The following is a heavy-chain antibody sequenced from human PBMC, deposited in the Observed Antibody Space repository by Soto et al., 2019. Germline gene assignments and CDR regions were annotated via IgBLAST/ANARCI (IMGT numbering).Heavy chain of an antibody. CDR1: GYTFTSYG. V-gene: IGHV1-18*01. D-gene: IGHD1-7*01. CDR2: ISAYNGNT. CDR3: ARATRNSITGTTFFAFDI. Sequence: ASVKVSCKASGYTFTSYGISWVRQAPGQGLEWMGWISAYNGNTNYAQKLQGRVTMTTDTSTSTAYMELRSLRSDDTAVYYCARATRNSITGTTFFAFDIWDQGTMVTVSS. J-gene: IGHJ3*02.